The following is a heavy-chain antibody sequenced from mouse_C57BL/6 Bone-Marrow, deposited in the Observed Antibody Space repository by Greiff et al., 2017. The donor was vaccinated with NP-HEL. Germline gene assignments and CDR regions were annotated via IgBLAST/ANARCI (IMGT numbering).Heavy chain of an antibody. J-gene: IGHJ2*01. CDR3: ARGYAFFDY. CDR1: GFSLTSYG. Sequence: VQVVESGPGLVQPSQSLSITCTVSGFSLTSYGVHWVRQSPGKGLEWLGVIWSCGSTDYNAAFISRLSISKDNSKSQVFFKMNSLQADDTAIYYCARGYAFFDYWGQGTTLTVSS. CDR2: IWSCGST. D-gene: IGHD2-2*01. V-gene: IGHV2-2*01.